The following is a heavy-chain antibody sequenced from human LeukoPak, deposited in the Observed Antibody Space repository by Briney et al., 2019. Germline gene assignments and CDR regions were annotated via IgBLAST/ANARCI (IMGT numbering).Heavy chain of an antibody. CDR2: IYYGGLT. J-gene: IGHJ4*02. D-gene: IGHD3-3*01. CDR1: GGPINTRSSY. Sequence: SETLTSTCSVSGGPINTRSSYWGGIRQPPGKGLEWIGSIYYGGLTYYNPSLKSRVTLSADTSRNHFFLKVNSVTAADTSVYYWARLPSLGVVDHWGQGTLVTVSS. CDR3: ARLPSLGVVDH. V-gene: IGHV4-39*02.